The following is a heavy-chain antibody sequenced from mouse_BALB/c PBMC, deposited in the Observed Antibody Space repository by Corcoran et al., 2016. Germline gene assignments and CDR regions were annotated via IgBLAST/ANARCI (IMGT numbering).Heavy chain of an antibody. CDR2: ILPGSGST. CDR1: GYTFSSYW. CDR3: ARPSGTY. V-gene: IGHV1-9*01. J-gene: IGHJ3*01. Sequence: QVQLQQSGAELMKPGASVKVSCKVTGYTFSSYWIEWIKQRPGHGLEWIGEILPGSGSTNYNETFKAKATFTADTSSNTAYMELSSLTSEDSAVHFCARPSGTYWGQGTLVTVS.